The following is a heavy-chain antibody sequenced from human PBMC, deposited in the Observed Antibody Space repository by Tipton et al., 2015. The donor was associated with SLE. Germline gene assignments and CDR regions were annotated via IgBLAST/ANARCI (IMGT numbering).Heavy chain of an antibody. CDR2: LSTDGSVT. CDR1: GGSFSGYH. V-gene: IGHV3-74*01. CDR3: ARAPTISVAGTTDPFGMDV. D-gene: IGHD6-19*01. Sequence: LSLTCAVYGGSFSGYHWTWIRQPPGQGLVWVSRLSTDGSVTTYADSVKGRLTISRDNAKNTLYLQMRSLRVEDTGIYYCARAPTISVAGTTDPFGMDVWGPGTRVTVSS. J-gene: IGHJ6*02.